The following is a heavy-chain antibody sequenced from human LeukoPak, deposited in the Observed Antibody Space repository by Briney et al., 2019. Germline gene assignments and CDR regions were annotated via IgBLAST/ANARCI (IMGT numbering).Heavy chain of an antibody. CDR3: ATDRQWSY. V-gene: IGHV1-24*01. D-gene: IGHD2-15*01. CDR1: GYTLTELS. CDR2: FDPEDGET. Sequence: ASVKVSCKVSGYTLTELSTHWVRQAPGKGLEWMGGFDPEDGETIYAQKFQGRVTMTEETSTDTAYMELSSLRSEDTAVYYCATDRQWSYWGQGTLVTVSS. J-gene: IGHJ4*02.